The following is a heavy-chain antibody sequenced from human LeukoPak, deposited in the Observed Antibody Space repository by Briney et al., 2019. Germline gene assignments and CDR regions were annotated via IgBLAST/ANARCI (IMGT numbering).Heavy chain of an antibody. D-gene: IGHD3-22*01. J-gene: IGHJ4*02. CDR3: ARFDSSGYYVVY. Sequence: SETLSLTCTVSGGSISNYYWSWIRQPPGTGLEWIGYIYYSGRTNYNPSLKSRVSISVDTSRNQFSLKLSSVTAADTAVYYCARFDSSGYYVVYWGQGTLVTVSS. CDR1: GGSISNYY. V-gene: IGHV4-59*01. CDR2: IYYSGRT.